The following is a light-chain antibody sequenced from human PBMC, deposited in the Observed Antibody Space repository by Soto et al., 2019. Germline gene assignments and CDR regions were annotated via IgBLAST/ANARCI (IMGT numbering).Light chain of an antibody. Sequence: EIVMTQSPATLSVSPGERATLSCRASQGVGSTLAWYQQKPGQTPRLLIYCASTRATGIPARFSGSGSGTEFTLTINSLQSEDFAVYYCQRYNNWPLAFGGGTKVEIK. CDR1: QGVGST. V-gene: IGKV3-15*01. J-gene: IGKJ4*01. CDR2: CAS. CDR3: QRYNNWPLA.